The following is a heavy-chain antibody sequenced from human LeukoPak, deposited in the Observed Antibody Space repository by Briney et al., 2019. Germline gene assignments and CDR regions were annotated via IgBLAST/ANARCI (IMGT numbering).Heavy chain of an antibody. CDR2: MNPNSGNT. CDR1: GYTFTSYD. CDR3: ARASHYYYYYYMDV. Sequence: GASVKVSCKASGYTFTSYDINWVRQATGQGLEWMGWMNPNSGNTGYAQKFQGRVTMTRNTSISTAYMELSSLRSEDTAVYYCARASHYYYYYYMDVWGKGTMVTVSS. V-gene: IGHV1-8*01. D-gene: IGHD6-6*01. J-gene: IGHJ6*03.